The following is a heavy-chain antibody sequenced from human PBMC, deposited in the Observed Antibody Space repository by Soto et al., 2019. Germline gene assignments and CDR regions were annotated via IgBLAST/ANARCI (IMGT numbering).Heavy chain of an antibody. V-gene: IGHV1-46*01. CDR1: GDTFTSYY. Sequence: ASVKVSCKAPGDTFTSYYMHWVRQAPGHGLEWMGVINPNGGSTRFAQKFQGRVTMTSDTSSTTIYMELSSLRSEDTAVYYCARELYSCGAECPYYMDYWGQGTPVTVSS. D-gene: IGHD2-21*01. CDR2: INPNGGST. J-gene: IGHJ4*02. CDR3: ARELYSCGAECPYYMDY.